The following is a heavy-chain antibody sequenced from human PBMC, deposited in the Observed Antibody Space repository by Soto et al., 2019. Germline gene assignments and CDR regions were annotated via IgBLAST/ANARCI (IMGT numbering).Heavy chain of an antibody. CDR2: IYHSGST. CDR3: ARGVPVGAVQVDFDY. D-gene: IGHD3-10*01. J-gene: IGHJ4*02. CDR1: GGSISSSSYY. V-gene: IGHV4-39*07. Sequence: PSETLSLTCTVSGGSISSSSYYWGWIRQPPGKGLEWSGEIYHSGSTNYNPSLKSRVTISVDKSKNQFSLKLSSVTAADTAVYYCARGVPVGAVQVDFDYWGQGTLVTVSS.